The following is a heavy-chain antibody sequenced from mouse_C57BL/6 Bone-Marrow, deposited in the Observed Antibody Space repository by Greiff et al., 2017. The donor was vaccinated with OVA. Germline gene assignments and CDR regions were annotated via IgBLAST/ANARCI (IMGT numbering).Heavy chain of an antibody. CDR2: ISDGGSYT. CDR1: GFTFSSYA. V-gene: IGHV5-4*01. Sequence: EVQRVESGGGLVKPGGSLKLSCAASGFTFSSYAMSWVRQTPEKRLEWVATISDGGSYTYYPDNVKGRFTISRDNAKNNLYLQMSHLKSEDTAMYYCARDTAGAYWGQGTLVTVSA. CDR3: ARDTAGAY. D-gene: IGHD1-2*01. J-gene: IGHJ3*01.